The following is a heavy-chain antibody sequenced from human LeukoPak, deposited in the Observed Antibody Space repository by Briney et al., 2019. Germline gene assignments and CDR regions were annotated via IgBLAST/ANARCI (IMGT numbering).Heavy chain of an antibody. CDR2: ISGDGGST. CDR3: AKDSSGYAPDWYFDL. V-gene: IGHV3-43*02. J-gene: IGHJ2*01. D-gene: IGHD3-22*01. CDR1: GFTFSGFA. Sequence: PGGSLRLSCAASGFTFSGFAMTWVRQAPGKGLEWVSPISGDGGSTYYADSVKGRFTISRDNSKNSLYLQMNSLRTEDTALYYCAKDSSGYAPDWYFDLWGRGTLVSVSS.